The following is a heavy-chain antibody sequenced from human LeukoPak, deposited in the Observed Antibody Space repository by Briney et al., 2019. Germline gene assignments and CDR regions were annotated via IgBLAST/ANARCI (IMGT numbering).Heavy chain of an antibody. CDR2: ISYDGSNK. Sequence: GGSLRLSCAASGFTFSSYAMHWVRQAPGKGLEWVAVISYDGSNKYYADSVKGRFTISRDNSKNTLYLQMNSLRAEDTAVYYCARDDIVVVPAAIVYYYYYGMDVWGQGTTVTVSS. CDR1: GFTFSSYA. J-gene: IGHJ6*02. V-gene: IGHV3-30-3*01. CDR3: ARDDIVVVPAAIVYYYYYGMDV. D-gene: IGHD2-2*01.